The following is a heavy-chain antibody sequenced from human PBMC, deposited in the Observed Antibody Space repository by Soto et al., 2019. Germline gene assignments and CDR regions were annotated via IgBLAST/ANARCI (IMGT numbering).Heavy chain of an antibody. CDR3: ARVHPAYYDILTGPNWFDP. CDR2: ISAYNGNT. D-gene: IGHD3-9*01. Sequence: ASVKVSCKASGYTFTSYGIRWVRQAPGQGLEWMGWISAYNGNTNYAQKLQGRVTMTTDTSTSTAYMELRSLRSDDTAVYYCARVHPAYYDILTGPNWFDPWGQGTLVTVSS. V-gene: IGHV1-18*01. J-gene: IGHJ5*02. CDR1: GYTFTSYG.